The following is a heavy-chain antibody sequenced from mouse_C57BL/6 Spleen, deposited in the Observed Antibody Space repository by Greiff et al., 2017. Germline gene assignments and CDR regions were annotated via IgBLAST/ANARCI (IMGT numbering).Heavy chain of an antibody. CDR3: ARDRLRDYDAEAFAY. D-gene: IGHD2-4*01. CDR1: GFTFSSYA. CDR2: ISDGGSYT. Sequence: EVKVVESGGGLVKPGGSLKLSCAASGFTFSSYAMSWVRQTPEKRLEWVATISDGGSYTYYPDNVKGRFTISRDNAKNNLYLQMSHLKSEDTAMYYCARDRLRDYDAEAFAYWGQGTLVTVSA. V-gene: IGHV5-4*01. J-gene: IGHJ3*01.